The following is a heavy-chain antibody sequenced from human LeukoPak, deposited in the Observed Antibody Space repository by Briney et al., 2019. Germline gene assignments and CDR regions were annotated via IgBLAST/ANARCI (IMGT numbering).Heavy chain of an antibody. D-gene: IGHD3-9*01. CDR1: GYTFTGYY. J-gene: IGHJ6*03. CDR3: ARSVYDILTGAYYYYYMDV. CDR2: INPNSGGT. Sequence: AASVKVSCKASGYTFTGYYMHWVRQAPGQGLEWMGWINPNSGGTNYAQKFQGRVTMTRDTSISTAYMELSSLRSEDTAVYYCARSVYDILTGAYYYYYMDVWGKGTTVTISS. V-gene: IGHV1-2*02.